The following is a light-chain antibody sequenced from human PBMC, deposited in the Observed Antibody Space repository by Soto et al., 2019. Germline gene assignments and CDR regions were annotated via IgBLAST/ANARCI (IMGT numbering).Light chain of an antibody. CDR3: AAWYDSLNGRV. V-gene: IGLV1-44*01. Sequence: QSVLTQPPSASGTPGQRVTISCSGSSSNIGSNTVNSYQQLPATAPKLLIYCNNQRPSGVPDRLSGSKSGTSAALAISGLQSEDEADYYFAAWYDSLNGRVFGAGTKLTVL. J-gene: IGLJ3*02. CDR1: SSNIGSNT. CDR2: CNN.